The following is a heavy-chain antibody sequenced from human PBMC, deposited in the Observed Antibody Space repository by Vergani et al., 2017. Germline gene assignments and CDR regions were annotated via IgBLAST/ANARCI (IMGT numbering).Heavy chain of an antibody. J-gene: IGHJ5*02. V-gene: IGHV2-5*02. CDR3: AHTTYDFWSGANWFDP. Sequence: QITLKESGPTLVKPTQTLTLTCTFSGFSLSTSGVGVGWIRQPPGKALEWLALIYWDDDKRYSPSLKSRLTITKDTSKNQVVLTMTNMDPVDTATYYGAHTTYDFWSGANWFDPWGQGTLVTVSS. CDR2: IYWDDDK. D-gene: IGHD3-3*01. CDR1: GFSLSTSGVG.